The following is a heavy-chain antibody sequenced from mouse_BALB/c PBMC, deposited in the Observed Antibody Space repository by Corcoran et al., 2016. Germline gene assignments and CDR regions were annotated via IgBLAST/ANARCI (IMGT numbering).Heavy chain of an antibody. CDR3: ASWDWYFDV. V-gene: IGHV14-3*02. CDR1: GFNIKGTY. CDR2: IDPANGNT. J-gene: IGHJ1*01. D-gene: IGHD4-1*01. Sequence: EVQLQQSGAELVKPGASVKLSCTDSGFNIKGTYMHWVNQRPEQGLEWIGRIDPANGNTKYDPKFQGKATITADTSSNTAYLQLSSLTSEDTAVYYCASWDWYFDVWGAGTTVTVSS.